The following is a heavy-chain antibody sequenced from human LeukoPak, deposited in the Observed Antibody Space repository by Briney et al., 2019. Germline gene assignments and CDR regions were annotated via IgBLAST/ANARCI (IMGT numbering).Heavy chain of an antibody. D-gene: IGHD6-19*01. CDR1: GYTFTSYD. CDR3: ARAQNPQWLDSPGY. V-gene: IGHV1-8*01. J-gene: IGHJ4*02. Sequence: ASVKVSCKASGYTFTSYDINWVRQATGQGLEWMGWMNPNSGNTGYAQKFQGRVIMTRNTSISTVYMELSSLRSEDTAVYYCARAQNPQWLDSPGYWGQGTLVTVSS. CDR2: MNPNSGNT.